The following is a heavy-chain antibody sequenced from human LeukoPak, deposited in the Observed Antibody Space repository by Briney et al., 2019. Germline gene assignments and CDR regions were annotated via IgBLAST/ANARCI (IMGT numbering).Heavy chain of an antibody. CDR2: IYYSGST. CDR1: GGSISSSSYY. Sequence: SETPSLTCTVSGGSISSSSYYWGWIRQPPGKGLEWIGSIYYSGSTYYNPSLKSRVTISVDTSKNQFSLKLSSVTAADTAVYYCARDEGSAYPFDYWGQGTLVTVSS. D-gene: IGHD3-22*01. J-gene: IGHJ4*02. CDR3: ARDEGSAYPFDY. V-gene: IGHV4-39*07.